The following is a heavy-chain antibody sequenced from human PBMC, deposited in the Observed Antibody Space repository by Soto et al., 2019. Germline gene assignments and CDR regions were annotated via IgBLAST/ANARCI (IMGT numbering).Heavy chain of an antibody. J-gene: IGHJ3*01. CDR1: GLTLCDYT. D-gene: IGHD2-8*01. CDR2: LYGSNGGI. CDR3: AKDLIARNGICEPSDL. V-gene: IGHV3-23*01. Sequence: SIGLSCAAAGLTLCDYTMNWVLQDTGKGLQWVSGLYGSNGGISYADTVRGRFTVSRDNSKSTVYLQMDGLRVEDTAVYYCAKDLIARNGICEPSDLWGQWTKVTVSS.